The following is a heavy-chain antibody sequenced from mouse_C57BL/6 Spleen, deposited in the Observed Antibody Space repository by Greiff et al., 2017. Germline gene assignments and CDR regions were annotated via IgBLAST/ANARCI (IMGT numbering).Heavy chain of an antibody. D-gene: IGHD1-1*01. Sequence: QVQLQQPGAELAKPGASVKLSCKASGYTFTSYWMHWVKQRPGQGLEWIGRIYPSDSDTNYNQKFKGKATLTVDKSSRTAYMKLSSLTAEDYAVYYGSIANEDSRYPFADWGTGTMGTVSA. V-gene: IGHV1-74*01. CDR1: GYTFTSYW. CDR3: SIANEDSRYPFAD. J-gene: IGHJ3*01. CDR2: IYPSDSDT.